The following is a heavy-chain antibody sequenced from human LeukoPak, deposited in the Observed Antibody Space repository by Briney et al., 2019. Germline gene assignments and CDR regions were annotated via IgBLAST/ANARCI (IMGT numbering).Heavy chain of an antibody. D-gene: IGHD6-13*01. CDR1: GFTFSSYW. Sequence: LAGGSLRLSCAASGFTFSSYWMHWVRQAPGKGLVWVSRINSDGSSTSYADSVKGRFTISRDNAKNTLYLQMNSLRAEDTAVYYCXXXSYPYYFDYWGQGTLVTVSS. CDR2: INSDGSST. J-gene: IGHJ4*02. V-gene: IGHV3-74*01. CDR3: XXXSYPYYFDY.